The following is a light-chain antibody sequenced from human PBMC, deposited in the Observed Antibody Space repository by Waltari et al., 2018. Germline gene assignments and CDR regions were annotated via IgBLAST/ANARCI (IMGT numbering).Light chain of an antibody. CDR2: DVS. CDR3: SSFLINTIVI. J-gene: IGLJ2*01. V-gene: IGLV2-14*03. Sequence: QSALPQPASVSGSPGQSVTISCTGTSNDVGSYKYVSWYQQHPVKAPKLIIYDVSKRPAGVSDRSCSSESCNTASLIVSGLLAEDEADYYCSSFLINTIVIFGGGTKLTVV. CDR1: SNDVGSYKY.